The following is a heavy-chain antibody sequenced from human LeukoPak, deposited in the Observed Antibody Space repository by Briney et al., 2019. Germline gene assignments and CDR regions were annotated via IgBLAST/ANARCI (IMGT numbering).Heavy chain of an antibody. D-gene: IGHD2-8*01. CDR3: ARDIVLMVYAIYSWFDP. V-gene: IGHV1-2*02. CDR1: GYTFTSYY. J-gene: IGHJ5*02. CDR2: INPNSGGT. Sequence: ASVKVSCKASGYTFTSYYMHWVRQAPGQGLEWMGWINPNSGGTNYAQKFQGRVTMTRDTSISTAYMELSRLRSDDTAVYYCARDIVLMVYAIYSWFDPWGQGTPVTVSS.